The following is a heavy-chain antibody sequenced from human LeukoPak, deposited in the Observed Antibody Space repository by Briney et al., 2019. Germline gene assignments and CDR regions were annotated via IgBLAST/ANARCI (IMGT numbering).Heavy chain of an antibody. Sequence: SETLSLTCGVSGGSLSSSYWWRWVRPPPGKGREWIGEIYHCGSTNYNPSLRSRVTISVDKSKNQFSLNPSSVTAADTAVYYCAKDGFERGDDTDYMDVWGKGTTVTVSS. CDR3: AKDGFERGDDTDYMDV. J-gene: IGHJ6*03. CDR2: IYHCGST. V-gene: IGHV4-4*02. CDR1: GGSLSSSYW. D-gene: IGHD3-22*01.